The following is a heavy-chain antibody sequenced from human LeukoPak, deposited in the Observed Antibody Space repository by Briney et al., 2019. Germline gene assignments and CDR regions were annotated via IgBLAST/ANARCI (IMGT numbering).Heavy chain of an antibody. Sequence: GGSLRLSCAASGFTFSSYGMHWVRQAPGKGLEWAAFIRYDGSNKYYADSVKGRFTISRDNSKNTLYLQMNSLRAEDTAVYYCAKTPYCSGGSCCSGYFDYWGQGTLVTVSS. V-gene: IGHV3-30*02. CDR2: IRYDGSNK. CDR1: GFTFSSYG. J-gene: IGHJ4*02. CDR3: AKTPYCSGGSCCSGYFDY. D-gene: IGHD2-15*01.